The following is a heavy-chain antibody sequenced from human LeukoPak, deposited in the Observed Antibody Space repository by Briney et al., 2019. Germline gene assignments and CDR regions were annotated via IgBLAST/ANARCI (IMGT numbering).Heavy chain of an antibody. V-gene: IGHV3-23*01. CDR2: ISGRGGST. D-gene: IGHD3-16*01. CDR1: GFTFSSYG. CDR3: AKDPGGPIDY. Sequence: GGSLRLSCAASGFTFSSYGMSWVRQAPGKGLEWVSAISGRGGSTYYADSVKGRFTISRDNSKNTLYLQMNSLRAEDTAVYHCAKDPGGPIDYWGQGTLVTVSS. J-gene: IGHJ4*02.